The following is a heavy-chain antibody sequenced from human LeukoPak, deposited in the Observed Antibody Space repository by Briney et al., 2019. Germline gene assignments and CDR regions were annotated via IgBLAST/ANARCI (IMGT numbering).Heavy chain of an antibody. CDR3: ANGPGYSSSWYYFDY. CDR1: GFTFDDYA. J-gene: IGHJ4*02. CDR2: ISWNSGSI. D-gene: IGHD6-13*01. Sequence: GRSLRLSCAASGFTFDDYAMHWVRQTPGKGLEWVSGISWNSGSIGYADSVKGRFTISRDNAKNSLYLQMNSLGAEDTALYYCANGPGYSSSWYYFDYWGQGTLVTVSS. V-gene: IGHV3-9*01.